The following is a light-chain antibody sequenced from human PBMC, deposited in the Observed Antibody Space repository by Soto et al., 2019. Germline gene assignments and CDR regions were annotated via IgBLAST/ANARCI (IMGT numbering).Light chain of an antibody. V-gene: IGLV1-40*01. J-gene: IGLJ2*01. CDR1: SSNIGAGYD. CDR3: QSYDSSLSLSKGV. Sequence: QSVLTQPPSVSGAPGQRVTISCTGSSSNIGAGYDVHWYQQLPGTAPKLLIYGNSNRPSGVPDRFSGSKSGTSASLAITGLQAEDEADYYCQSYDSSLSLSKGVFGGGTQLTVL. CDR2: GNS.